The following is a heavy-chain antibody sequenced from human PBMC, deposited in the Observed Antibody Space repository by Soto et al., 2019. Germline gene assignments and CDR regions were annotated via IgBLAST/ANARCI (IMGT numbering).Heavy chain of an antibody. Sequence: DAQLVESGGDLVQPGGSLRLSCAGSGSRFSAYWIHWVRQVPGKGLFWVSRIDDDGSTTYAEAVKGRFTISRDNAKNTVYLQMNSLRAEDTAVYYCARDSARTFDYWGQGTLVSVSS. J-gene: IGHJ4*02. V-gene: IGHV3-74*01. CDR2: IDDDGST. CDR3: ARDSARTFDY. CDR1: GSRFSAYW. D-gene: IGHD3-10*01.